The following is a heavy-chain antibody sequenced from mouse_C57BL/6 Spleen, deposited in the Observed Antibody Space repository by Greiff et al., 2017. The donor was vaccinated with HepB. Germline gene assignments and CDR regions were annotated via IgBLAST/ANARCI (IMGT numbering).Heavy chain of an antibody. CDR2: ISSGSSTI. Sequence: EVKLVESGGGLVKPGGSLKLSCAASGFTFSDYGMHWVRQAPEKGLEWVAYISSGSSTIYYADTVKGRFTISRDNAKNTLFLQMTSLRSEDTAMYYCARKIYYGYGYAMDYWGQGTSVTVSS. V-gene: IGHV5-17*01. CDR1: GFTFSDYG. J-gene: IGHJ4*01. D-gene: IGHD2-2*01. CDR3: ARKIYYGYGYAMDY.